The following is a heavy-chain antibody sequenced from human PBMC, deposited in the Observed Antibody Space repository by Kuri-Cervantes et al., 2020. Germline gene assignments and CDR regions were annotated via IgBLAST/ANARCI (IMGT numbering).Heavy chain of an antibody. V-gene: IGHV3-30*02. Sequence: GGSLRLSCAASGFTFSSYGMYWVRQAPGKGLEWVAVIWYDGSNKYYADSVKGRFTISRDNSKNMLYLQMNSLRAEDTAVYYRAKDTTSSRSLAYCGGDCWGGCDYWGQGTLVTVSS. CDR3: AKDTTSSRSLAYCGGDCWGGCDY. J-gene: IGHJ4*02. CDR1: GFTFSSYG. D-gene: IGHD2-21*02. CDR2: IWYDGSNK.